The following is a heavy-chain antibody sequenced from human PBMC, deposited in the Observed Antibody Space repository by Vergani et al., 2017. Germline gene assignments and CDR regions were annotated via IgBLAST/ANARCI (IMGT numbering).Heavy chain of an antibody. D-gene: IGHD3-16*01. CDR3: ARDLRDEIMIGPDNMPFDS. CDR2: IYHSGST. Sequence: QVQLQESGPGLVKPSETLSLTCTVSGYSISSGYYWGWIRQPPGKGLEWIGSIYHSGSTYYNPSLKSRVTISVDTSKNQFSLKLSSVTAADTAVYYCARDLRDEIMIGPDNMPFDSWGQGTLVTVSS. J-gene: IGHJ4*02. V-gene: IGHV4-38-2*02. CDR1: GYSISSGYY.